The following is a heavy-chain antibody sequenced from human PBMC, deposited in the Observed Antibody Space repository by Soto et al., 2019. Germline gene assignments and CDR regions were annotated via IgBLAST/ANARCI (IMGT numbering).Heavy chain of an antibody. J-gene: IGHJ4*02. D-gene: IGHD1-26*01. CDR2: IIPIFGTA. CDR3: ARGMSGSTCYFDY. Sequence: SVKVSCKASGGTFSSYAISWVRQAPGQGLEWMGGIIPIFGTANYAQKFQGRVTITADKSTSTAYMELSSLRSEDTAVYYCARGMSGSTCYFDYWGQGTLVTVSS. V-gene: IGHV1-69*06. CDR1: GGTFSSYA.